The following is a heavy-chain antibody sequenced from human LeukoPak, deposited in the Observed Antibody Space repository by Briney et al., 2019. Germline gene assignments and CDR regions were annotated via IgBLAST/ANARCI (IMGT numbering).Heavy chain of an antibody. CDR1: GFTFSSYW. V-gene: IGHV3-74*01. J-gene: IGHJ4*02. CDR3: ARVPYSGSYAFDY. CDR2: INSDGSST. Sequence: PGGSLRLSCAASGFTFSSYWMHWVRHAPGKGLVWVSRINSDGSSTSYADSVKGRFTISRDNAKNTLYLQMNSLRAEDTAVYYCARVPYSGSYAFDYWGQGTLVTVSS. D-gene: IGHD1-26*01.